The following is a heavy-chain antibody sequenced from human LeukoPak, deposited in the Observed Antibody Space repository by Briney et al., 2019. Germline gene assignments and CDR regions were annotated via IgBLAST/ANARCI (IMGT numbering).Heavy chain of an antibody. CDR1: GGSISSGGYS. J-gene: IGHJ3*02. D-gene: IGHD3-10*01. Sequence: SETLSLTCAVSGGSISSGGYSWSWIRQPPGKGLEWIGYIYHSGSTYYNPSLKSRVTISVDRSKNQFSLKLSSMTAADTAVYYCARAKLLWFGNGAFDIWGQGTMVTVSS. CDR3: ARAKLLWFGNGAFDI. CDR2: IYHSGST. V-gene: IGHV4-30-2*01.